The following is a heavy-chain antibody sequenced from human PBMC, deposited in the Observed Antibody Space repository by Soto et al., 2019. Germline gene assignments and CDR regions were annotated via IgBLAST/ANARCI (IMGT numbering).Heavy chain of an antibody. D-gene: IGHD6-13*01. CDR2: IKSKTDGGTT. J-gene: IGHJ3*02. CDR3: TTDPGIAAAGSTFDI. CDR1: GFNFSNAW. V-gene: IGHV3-15*07. Sequence: GGSLRVSCAASGFNFSNAWRNWVRQAPGKGLEWVGRIKSKTDGGTTDYAAPVKGRFTISRDDSKNTLYLQMNSLKTEDTAVYYCTTDPGIAAAGSTFDIWGQGTMVTVSS.